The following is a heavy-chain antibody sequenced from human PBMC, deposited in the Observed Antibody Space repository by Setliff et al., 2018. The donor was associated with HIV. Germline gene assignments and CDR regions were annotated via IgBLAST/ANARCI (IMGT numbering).Heavy chain of an antibody. Sequence: ASVKVSCKASGYTFTGYYMHWVRQAPGQGLEWVGWINPNSGGTNYAQKFQGWVTMTRDTSISTAYMELSRLRSDDTAVYYCARAVPNYYDSSGLFDYWGQGTLVTVSS. D-gene: IGHD3-22*01. J-gene: IGHJ4*02. CDR3: ARAVPNYYDSSGLFDY. CDR2: INPNSGGT. V-gene: IGHV1-2*04. CDR1: GYTFTGYY.